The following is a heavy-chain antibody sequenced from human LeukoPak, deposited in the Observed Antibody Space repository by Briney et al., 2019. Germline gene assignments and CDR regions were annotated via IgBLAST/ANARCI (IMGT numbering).Heavy chain of an antibody. V-gene: IGHV3-23*01. CDR2: LSGSGGST. D-gene: IGHD5-24*01. J-gene: IGHJ3*02. CDR1: GLTFSSYA. CDR3: AKDLVVGSLEMATKEMGLGAFDI. Sequence: GGSLRLSCAASGLTFSSYAMSWVRQAPGKGLEWVSGLSGSGGSTYYADSVKGRFTISRDNSKNTLYLQMNSLRAEDTAVYYCAKDLVVGSLEMATKEMGLGAFDIWGQGTMVTVSS.